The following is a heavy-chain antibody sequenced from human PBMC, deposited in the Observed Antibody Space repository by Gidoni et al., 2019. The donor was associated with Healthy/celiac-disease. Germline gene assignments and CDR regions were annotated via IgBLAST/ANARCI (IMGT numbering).Heavy chain of an antibody. CDR1: GFTFSSYG. CDR2: IRYDGSNK. D-gene: IGHD4-17*01. CDR3: AGDYGDYPYYFDY. Sequence: QVQLVESGGGVVQPGGSLRLPCAASGFTFSSYGMHWVRQAPGKGLEWVAFIRYDGSNKYYADSVKGRFTISRDNSKNTLYLQMNSLRAEDTAVYYCAGDYGDYPYYFDYWGQGTLVTVSS. V-gene: IGHV3-30*02. J-gene: IGHJ4*02.